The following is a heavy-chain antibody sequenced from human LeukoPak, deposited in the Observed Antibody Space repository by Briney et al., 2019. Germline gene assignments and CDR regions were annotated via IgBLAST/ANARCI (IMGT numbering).Heavy chain of an antibody. V-gene: IGHV1-46*01. CDR1: GYTFTSYY. D-gene: IGHD6-19*01. CDR3: ARRAVAGWFDP. CDR2: VNPSGGST. Sequence: ASVKVSCKASGYTFTSYYMHWVRQAPGQGLEWMGIVNPSGGSTSYAQKFQGRVTMTRDTSTSTVYMELSSLRSEDTAVYYCARRAVAGWFDPWGQGTLVTVSS. J-gene: IGHJ5*02.